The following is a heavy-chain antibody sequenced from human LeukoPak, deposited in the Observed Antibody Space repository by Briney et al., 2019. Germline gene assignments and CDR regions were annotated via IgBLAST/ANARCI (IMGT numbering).Heavy chain of an antibody. J-gene: IGHJ5*02. CDR3: ARDIGRGSSSCKGFDP. V-gene: IGHV3-33*01. D-gene: IGHD6-13*01. CDR1: GFTFSSYG. CDR2: IWYDGSNK. Sequence: PGGSLRLSCAAPGFTFSSYGMHWVRQAPGKGLEWVAVIWYDGSNKYYADSVKGRFTISRDNSKNTLYLQMNSLRAEDTAVYYCARDIGRGSSSCKGFDPWGQGTLVTVSS.